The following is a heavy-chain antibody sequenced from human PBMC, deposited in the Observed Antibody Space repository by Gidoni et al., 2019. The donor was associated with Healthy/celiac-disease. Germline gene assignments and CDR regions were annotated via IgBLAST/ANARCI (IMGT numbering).Heavy chain of an antibody. CDR1: GYSFTSYW. V-gene: IGHV5-51*01. Sequence: EVQLVQSGAEAKQPGESLKISCKGPGYSFTSYWIGWVRQMPGKGLEWMGIIYPGDSDTRYSPSFQGQVTISADKSISTAYLQWSSLKASDTAMYYCARLTGAYCSSTSCQSNYYGMDVWGQGTTVTVSS. CDR3: ARLTGAYCSSTSCQSNYYGMDV. D-gene: IGHD2-2*01. CDR2: IYPGDSDT. J-gene: IGHJ6*02.